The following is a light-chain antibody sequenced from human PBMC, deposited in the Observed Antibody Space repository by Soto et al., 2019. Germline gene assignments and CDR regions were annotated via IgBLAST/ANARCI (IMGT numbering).Light chain of an antibody. CDR1: SSDVGGYNY. V-gene: IGLV2-14*01. CDR3: SSYTSSSTLRV. J-gene: IGLJ1*01. CDR2: EVS. Sequence: QSALTQPASVSGSPGQSITISCTGTSSDVGGYNYVSWYQQHPGKAPKLMIYEVSNRPSGVSNRFSGSKSGNTASLTISGLQAEDEADYYCSSYTSSSTLRVFGTGTKVTVI.